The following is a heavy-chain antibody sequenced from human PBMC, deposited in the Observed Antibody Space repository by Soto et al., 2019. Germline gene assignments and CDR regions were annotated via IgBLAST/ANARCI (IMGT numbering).Heavy chain of an antibody. V-gene: IGHV4-31*03. D-gene: IGHD1-26*01. CDR1: GGSIRSGGDY. CDR2: IYYSGST. CDR3: ARGGVQGGGSYLTGYYFDY. J-gene: IGHJ4*02. Sequence: SETLSLTCTVSGGSIRSGGDYWSWIRQHPGKGLEWIGYIYYSGSTYYNPSLKSRVTISVDTSKNQFSLKLSSVTAADTAVYYCARGGVQGGGSYLTGYYFDYWGQGTLVTVSS.